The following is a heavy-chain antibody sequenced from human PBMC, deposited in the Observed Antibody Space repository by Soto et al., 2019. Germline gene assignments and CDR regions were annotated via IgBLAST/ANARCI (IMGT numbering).Heavy chain of an antibody. V-gene: IGHV4-34*01. CDR2: INHSGST. Sequence: SETLSLTCAVYGGSFSGYYWSWIRQPPGKGLEWIGEINHSGSTNYNPSLKSRVTMSVDTSKNQFSLKLSSVTAADTAVYYCARVPYDYVSWSGTNYYYYYMDVWAKGTRVT. CDR1: GGSFSGYY. J-gene: IGHJ6*03. D-gene: IGHD3-3*01. CDR3: ARVPYDYVSWSGTNYYYYYMDV.